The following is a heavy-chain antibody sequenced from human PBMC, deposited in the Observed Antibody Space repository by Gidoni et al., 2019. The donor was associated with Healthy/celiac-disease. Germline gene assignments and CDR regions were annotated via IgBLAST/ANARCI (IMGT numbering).Heavy chain of an antibody. Sequence: QVQLVQSGAEVKKPGASVKVSCTASGYTFTSYDINWVRQATGQGLEWMGWMNPNSGNTGYAQKFQGRVTMTRNTSISTAYMELSSLRSEDTAVYYCARVTNRCSSTSCYTWGYWGQGTLVTVSS. V-gene: IGHV1-8*01. D-gene: IGHD2-2*02. CDR2: MNPNSGNT. J-gene: IGHJ4*02. CDR3: ARVTNRCSSTSCYTWGY. CDR1: GYTFTSYD.